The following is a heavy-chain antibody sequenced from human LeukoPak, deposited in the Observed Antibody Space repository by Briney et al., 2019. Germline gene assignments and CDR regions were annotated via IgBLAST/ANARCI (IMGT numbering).Heavy chain of an antibody. Sequence: PSETLSLTCAVYGRSFSGYYWSWIRQPPGKGLEWIGEINHSGSINYNPSLQSRVTISVDTSKNQFSLKLSSVTAADTAVYYCARGSMVRGGGGGPLGKYYMDVWGKGTTVTISS. CDR2: INHSGSI. J-gene: IGHJ6*03. CDR1: GRSFSGYY. D-gene: IGHD3-10*01. V-gene: IGHV4-34*01. CDR3: ARGSMVRGGGGGPLGKYYMDV.